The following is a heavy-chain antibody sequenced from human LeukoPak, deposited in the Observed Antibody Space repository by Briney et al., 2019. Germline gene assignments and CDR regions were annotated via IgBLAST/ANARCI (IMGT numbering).Heavy chain of an antibody. V-gene: IGHV3-74*01. Sequence: GGSLRLSCAASGFTFSSYWMHWVRQAPGKGLVWVSRINSDGSSTSYADSVKGRFTISRDNAKNTLYLQMNSLRAEDTAVYYCARDLSSYSSDWYWGANWFDPWGQGTLVTVSS. J-gene: IGHJ5*02. CDR2: INSDGSST. CDR1: GFTFSSYW. CDR3: ARDLSSYSSDWYWGANWFDP. D-gene: IGHD6-19*01.